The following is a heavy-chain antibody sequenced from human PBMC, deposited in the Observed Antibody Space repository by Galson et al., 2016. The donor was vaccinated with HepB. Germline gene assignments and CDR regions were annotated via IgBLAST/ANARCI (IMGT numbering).Heavy chain of an antibody. D-gene: IGHD1-26*01. CDR1: GFTVSSNY. CDR2: IYSGGTT. CDR3: AGLSGSYYFGMDV. V-gene: IGHV3-53*01. J-gene: IGHJ6*02. Sequence: SLRLSCAASGFTVSSNYMNWARQAPGKGLEWVSVIYSGGTTYYAGSVKGRFTISRDNSKNTLYLQMNSLRAEDTAVYYCAGLSGSYYFGMDVWGQGTTVTVSS.